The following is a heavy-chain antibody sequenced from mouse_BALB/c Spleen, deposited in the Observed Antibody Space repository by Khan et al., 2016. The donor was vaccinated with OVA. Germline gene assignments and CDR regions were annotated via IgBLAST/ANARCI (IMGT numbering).Heavy chain of an antibody. Sequence: QVQLQQSGAELARPGASVKMSCKASGYTFTTYTIHWVKQRPGQGLEWIGYIIPTNDYTNYNQKFKDRATLTADTSSSPAYMQLSSLTSEDSALYYCAREGAYYRADGWFAYWGQGTLVTVSA. CDR2: IIPTNDYT. CDR3: AREGAYYRADGWFAY. J-gene: IGHJ3*01. D-gene: IGHD2-14*01. V-gene: IGHV1-4*01. CDR1: GYTFTTYT.